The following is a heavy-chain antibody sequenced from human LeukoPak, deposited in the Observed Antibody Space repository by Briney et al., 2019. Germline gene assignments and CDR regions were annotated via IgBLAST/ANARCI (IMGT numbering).Heavy chain of an antibody. CDR1: GFTVSSNY. J-gene: IGHJ4*02. Sequence: GGSLRLSCAASGFTVSSNYMSWVRQAPGKGLEWVSVIYSGGSTYYADSVKGRFTISRHNAKNSLYLQMNSLRAEDTAVYYCARDFGDYLGYWGQGTLVTVCS. CDR3: ARDFGDYLGY. D-gene: IGHD3-10*01. CDR2: IYSGGST. V-gene: IGHV3-53*01.